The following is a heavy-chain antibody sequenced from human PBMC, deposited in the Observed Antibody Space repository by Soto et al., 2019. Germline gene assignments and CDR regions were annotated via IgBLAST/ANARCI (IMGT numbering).Heavy chain of an antibody. CDR1: GFTFSSYG. V-gene: IGHV3-30*18. Sequence: QVQLVESGGGVVQPGRSLRLSCAASGFTFSSYGMHWVRQAPGKGLEWVAGISSNGSNKYYADSVKGRFTISRDNSKNTLYLQMNSQRAEDTAVYYCAKVRDGGGYCYRRYYFDGMDLWRQGTTVTVSS. D-gene: IGHD2-21*02. J-gene: IGHJ6*02. CDR2: ISSNGSNK. CDR3: AKVRDGGGYCYRRYYFDGMDL.